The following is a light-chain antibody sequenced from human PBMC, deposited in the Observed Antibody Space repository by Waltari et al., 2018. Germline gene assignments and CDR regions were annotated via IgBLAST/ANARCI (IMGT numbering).Light chain of an antibody. Sequence: EILLTQSPATLSLSPGERATLSCRASQSVSSSLAWYQQKAGQAPRLLIYDASKRSTGIPARFSGSGSGTDFTLTISSLEPEDFAVYYCQHRSNWPITFGQGTRLEIK. CDR3: QHRSNWPIT. V-gene: IGKV3-11*01. CDR2: DAS. CDR1: QSVSSS. J-gene: IGKJ5*01.